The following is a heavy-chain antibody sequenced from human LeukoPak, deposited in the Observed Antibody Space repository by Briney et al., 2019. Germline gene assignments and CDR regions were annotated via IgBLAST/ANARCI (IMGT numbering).Heavy chain of an antibody. CDR3: ARVRGYCTNGVCYTDHWDYYYMDV. V-gene: IGHV3-11*04. CDR1: GFTFSDYY. D-gene: IGHD2-8*01. CDR2: ISSSGSTI. Sequence: PGGSLRLSCAASGFTFSDYYMSWIRQAPGKGLEWVSYISSSGSTIYYADSVKGRFTISRDNAKNSLYLQMNSLRAEDTAVYYCARVRGYCTNGVCYTDHWDYYYMDVWGKGTTVTVSS. J-gene: IGHJ6*03.